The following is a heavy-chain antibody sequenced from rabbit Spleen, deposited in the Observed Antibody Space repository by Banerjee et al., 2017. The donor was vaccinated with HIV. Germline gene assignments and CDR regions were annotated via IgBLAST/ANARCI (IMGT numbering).Heavy chain of an antibody. CDR1: GFDFNTYY. D-gene: IGHD2-1*01. Sequence: QLVESGGGLVQPGGSLKLSCKASGFDFNTYYMSWVRQAPGKGLEWIGYIDPIFGRTYYASWVNGRFTISSHNAQNTLYLQLNSLTAADTATYFCVRDLGYDDYSEKGYFNLWGPGTLVTVS. V-gene: IGHV1S7*01. CDR3: VRDLGYDDYSEKGYFNL. J-gene: IGHJ4*01. CDR2: IDPIFGRT.